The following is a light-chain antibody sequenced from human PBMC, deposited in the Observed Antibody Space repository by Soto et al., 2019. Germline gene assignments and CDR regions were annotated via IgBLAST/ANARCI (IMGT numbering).Light chain of an antibody. J-gene: IGKJ1*01. CDR3: QQYGSSPWT. CDR1: QRVSSSY. CDR2: GAS. V-gene: IGKV3-20*01. Sequence: ESVLTQSPGTLSLSPGERATLSCRASQRVSSSYLAWYQQKPGQAPRLLIYGASSRATGIPDRFSGSGSGADFTLTITRLEPEDFAVFYCQQYGSSPWTFGQGTQVEIK.